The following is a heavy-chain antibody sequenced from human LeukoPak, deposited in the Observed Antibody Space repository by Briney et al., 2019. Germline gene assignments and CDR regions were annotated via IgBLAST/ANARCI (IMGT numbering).Heavy chain of an antibody. CDR3: ARGRLGYDPFY. CDR2: IRGSGVGT. D-gene: IGHD3-3*01. CDR1: GFTLRNYA. V-gene: IGHV3-23*01. Sequence: GGSLRLSCAASGFTLRNYAMMWLRQAPGKGPEWVSAIRGSGVGTDYVDSVRGRFTISRDNSKNTLYLQMNRLRAEDTAVYYCARGRLGYDPFYWGQGTLVTVSS. J-gene: IGHJ4*02.